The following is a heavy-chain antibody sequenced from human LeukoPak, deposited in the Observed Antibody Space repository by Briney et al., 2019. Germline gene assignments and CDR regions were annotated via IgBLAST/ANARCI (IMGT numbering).Heavy chain of an antibody. D-gene: IGHD3-3*01. CDR1: GYTFTSYY. CDR3: ARDQGGRSGDLAPYY. Sequence: ASVKVSCKASGYTFTSYYMHWVRQAPGQGLEWMGIINPSGSSTSYAQKFQGRVTMTRDTSTSTVYMELSSLRSEDTAVYYCARDQGGRSGDLAPYYWGQGTLVTVSS. J-gene: IGHJ4*02. CDR2: INPSGSST. V-gene: IGHV1-46*01.